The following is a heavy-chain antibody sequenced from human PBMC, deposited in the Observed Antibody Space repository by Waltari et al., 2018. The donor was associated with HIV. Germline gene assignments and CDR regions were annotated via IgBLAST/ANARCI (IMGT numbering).Heavy chain of an antibody. Sequence: EVQLVETGGGLVQPGGSLRLYCAASGFTFSDYSMNWVRLAPGKVLEWVSYISSSSSTIYYADSVRGRFTISRDNAKNSLYLQMNSLRAEDTAAYYCARDPVYSGSSLVYYFDYWGQGTLVTVSS. CDR1: GFTFSDYS. V-gene: IGHV3-48*01. CDR3: ARDPVYSGSSLVYYFDY. D-gene: IGHD6-6*01. J-gene: IGHJ4*02. CDR2: ISSSSSTI.